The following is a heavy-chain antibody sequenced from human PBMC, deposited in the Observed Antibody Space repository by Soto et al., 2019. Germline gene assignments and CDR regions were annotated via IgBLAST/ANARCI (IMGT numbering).Heavy chain of an antibody. CDR3: ARDRLGYCTNGVCQPIYYYMDV. D-gene: IGHD2-8*01. J-gene: IGHJ6*03. Sequence: GGSLRLSCAASGFTFSSYGMHWVRQAPGKGLEWVAVIWYDGSNKYYADSVKGRFTISRDNSKNTLYLQMNSLRAEDTAVYYCARDRLGYCTNGVCQPIYYYMDVWGKGTTVTVSS. CDR2: IWYDGSNK. CDR1: GFTFSSYG. V-gene: IGHV3-33*01.